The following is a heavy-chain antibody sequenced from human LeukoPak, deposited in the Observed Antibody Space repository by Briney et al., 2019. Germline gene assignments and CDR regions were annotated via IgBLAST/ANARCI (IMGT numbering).Heavy chain of an antibody. CDR2: SYRSGST. V-gene: IGHV4-38-2*01. CDR3: ARVSTTVAAKY. J-gene: IGHJ4*02. Sequence: TSETLSLTCAVSGYSISSDYYWGWIRQPPGKGLEGIGNSYRSGSTDYNPSLKSRVTISVDTPKNQFSLKLSSATAADTAVYYCARVSTTVAAKYWGQGILVTISS. CDR1: GYSISSDYY. D-gene: IGHD4-11*01.